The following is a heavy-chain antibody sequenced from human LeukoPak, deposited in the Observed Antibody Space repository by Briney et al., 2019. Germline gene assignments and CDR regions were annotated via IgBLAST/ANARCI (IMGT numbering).Heavy chain of an antibody. Sequence: PGGSLRLSCAASGFTFSSYGMHWVHQAPGKGLEWVAFIRYDGSNKYYADSVKGRFTISRDNSKNTLYLQMNSLRAEDTAVYYCAKDRYCSSTSCQMAYFQHWGQGTLVTVSS. CDR3: AKDRYCSSTSCQMAYFQH. CDR1: GFTFSSYG. J-gene: IGHJ1*01. CDR2: IRYDGSNK. D-gene: IGHD2-2*01. V-gene: IGHV3-30*02.